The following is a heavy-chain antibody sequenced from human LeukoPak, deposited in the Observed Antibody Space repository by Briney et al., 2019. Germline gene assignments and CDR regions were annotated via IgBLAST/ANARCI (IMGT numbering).Heavy chain of an antibody. CDR2: IYYSGST. J-gene: IGHJ6*02. CDR3: ARDLGGYSYGYDYYYYGMDV. D-gene: IGHD5-18*01. Sequence: SETLSLTCTVSGGSISSYYWSWIRQPPGKGLEWIGYIYYSGSTNYNPSLKSRVTISVDTSKNQFSLKLSSVSAADTAVYYCARDLGGYSYGYDYYYYGMDVWGQGTTVTVSS. CDR1: GGSISSYY. V-gene: IGHV4-59*01.